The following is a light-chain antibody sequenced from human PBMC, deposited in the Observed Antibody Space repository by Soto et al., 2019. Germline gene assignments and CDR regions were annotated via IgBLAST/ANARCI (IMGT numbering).Light chain of an antibody. V-gene: IGLV1-40*01. Sequence: QSVLTQPPSVSGAPGQRVTISCIGSSSNLGAGYDVHWYQQFPGTAPKRLIYGNNNRPSGVPDRFSGSKSDTAASLAITGLQAEDEADYYCQSYDTSLGGFVVFGGGTKVTVL. CDR3: QSYDTSLGGFVV. CDR1: SSNLGAGYD. J-gene: IGLJ2*01. CDR2: GNN.